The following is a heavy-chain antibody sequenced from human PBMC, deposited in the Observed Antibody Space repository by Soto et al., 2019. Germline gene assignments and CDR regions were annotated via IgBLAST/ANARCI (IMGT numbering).Heavy chain of an antibody. V-gene: IGHV4-38-2*01. CDR2: IYHSGST. J-gene: IGHJ6*02. Sequence: LTCAVSGYSISSGYYWGWIRQPPGKGLEWIGSIYHSGSTYYNPSLKSRVTISVDTSKNQFSLKLSSVTAADTAVYYCARCIAAAATGVLAYYYYGMDVWGQGTTVTVSS. CDR1: GYSISSGYY. D-gene: IGHD6-13*01. CDR3: ARCIAAAATGVLAYYYYGMDV.